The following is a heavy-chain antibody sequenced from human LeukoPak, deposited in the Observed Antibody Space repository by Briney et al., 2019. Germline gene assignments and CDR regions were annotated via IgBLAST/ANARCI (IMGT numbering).Heavy chain of an antibody. D-gene: IGHD5-18*01. CDR2: IYYSGST. Sequence: SETLSLTCTVSGGSISSYYWSWLRQPPGKGLEWIGYIYYSGSTNYNPSLKSRVTISVDTSKNHFSLRLSSVTAADTALYYCARAGTAMLTLDYWGQGTLVTVSS. V-gene: IGHV4-59*01. CDR3: ARAGTAMLTLDY. J-gene: IGHJ4*02. CDR1: GGSISSYY.